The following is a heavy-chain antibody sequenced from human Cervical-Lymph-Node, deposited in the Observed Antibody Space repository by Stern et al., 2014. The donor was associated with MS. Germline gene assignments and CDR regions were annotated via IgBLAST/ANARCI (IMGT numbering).Heavy chain of an antibody. V-gene: IGHV1-8*01. CDR2: MNPNSGNT. CDR3: ARDYYDSSGYYYPYYYYYGMDV. J-gene: IGHJ6*02. Sequence: QVQLVQSGAEVKKPGASVKVSCKASGYTFTSYDINWVRQATGQGLEWMGWMNPNSGNTGYAQKCQGRVTMTRNTSISTAYMELSSLRSEDTAVYYCARDYYDSSGYYYPYYYYYGMDVWGQGTTVTVSS. D-gene: IGHD3-22*01. CDR1: GYTFTSYD.